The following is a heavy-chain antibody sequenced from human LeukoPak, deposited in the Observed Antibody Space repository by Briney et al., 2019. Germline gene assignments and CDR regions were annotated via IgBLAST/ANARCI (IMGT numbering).Heavy chain of an antibody. CDR1: GFTFSNAW. J-gene: IGHJ4*02. CDR3: TTYNFNDGWY. CDR2: IRSKTDGGTT. D-gene: IGHD1-20*01. V-gene: IGHV3-15*01. Sequence: GGSLRLSCAASGFTFSNAWTHWVRQAPGKGLEWVGRIRSKTDGGTTDYAAPVKDRITISRGDSKNTLYLHMNSLKTEDTAVYYCTTYNFNDGWYWGQGTLVTVSS.